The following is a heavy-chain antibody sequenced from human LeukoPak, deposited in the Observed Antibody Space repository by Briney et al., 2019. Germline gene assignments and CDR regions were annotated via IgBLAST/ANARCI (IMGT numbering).Heavy chain of an antibody. V-gene: IGHV4-59*08. J-gene: IGHJ1*01. CDR3: ANSRGFLEWVSN. CDR2: IYYSGST. Sequence: AETLSLTCTVSGGSISGYNWSWIRQPPGKGLEWIGYIYYSGSTNYNPSLKSRVTISVDTSKNQFSLKLSSVTAADTAVYYCANSRGFLEWVSNWGQGTLVTVSS. CDR1: GGSISGYN. D-gene: IGHD3-3*01.